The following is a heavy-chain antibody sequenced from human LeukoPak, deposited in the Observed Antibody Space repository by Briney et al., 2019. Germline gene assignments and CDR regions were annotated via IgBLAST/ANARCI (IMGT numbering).Heavy chain of an antibody. V-gene: IGHV3-53*01. J-gene: IGHJ3*02. CDR1: GFTFSSYW. CDR3: ARGSRVTTRLDAFDI. Sequence: GGSLRLSCAASGFTFSSYWMSWVRQAPGKGLEWVSTIYSGGSIYYADPVKGRFTISRDNSKNTLYLQINSLRAEDTAVYYCARGSRVTTRLDAFDIWGQGTMVTVSS. CDR2: IYSGGSI. D-gene: IGHD4-17*01.